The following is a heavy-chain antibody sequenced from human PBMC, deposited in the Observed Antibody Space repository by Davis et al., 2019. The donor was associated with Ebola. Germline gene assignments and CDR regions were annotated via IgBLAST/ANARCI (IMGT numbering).Heavy chain of an antibody. V-gene: IGHV4-34*01. CDR2: INHSGST. D-gene: IGHD2-15*01. J-gene: IGHJ5*02. CDR1: GGSFSGYY. CDR3: ARSVVWNCSGGSCQLNWFDP. Sequence: PSETLSLTCAVYGGSFSGYYWSWIRQPPGKGLEWIGEINHSGSTNYNPSLKSRVTISVDTSKNQFSLKLSSVTAADTAVYYCARSVVWNCSGGSCQLNWFDPWGQGTLVTVSS.